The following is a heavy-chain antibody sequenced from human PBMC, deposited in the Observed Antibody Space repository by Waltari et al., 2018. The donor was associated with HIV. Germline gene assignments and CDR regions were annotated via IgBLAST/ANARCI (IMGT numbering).Heavy chain of an antibody. CDR2: IYYSWSI. J-gene: IGHJ4*02. Sequence: QVQLQESGPRLVKPSATLSLTCTVSGVSISSSYWSWIRQPPGKGLEWVAYIYYSWSINYNPSFNRRVTVSVDTSKNQFSLKLTSVTAADSAVYYCARGPWTPRDNSFSFDSWGQGTLVTVSS. CDR3: ARGPWTPRDNSFSFDS. V-gene: IGHV4-59*01. CDR1: GVSISSSY. D-gene: IGHD1-20*01.